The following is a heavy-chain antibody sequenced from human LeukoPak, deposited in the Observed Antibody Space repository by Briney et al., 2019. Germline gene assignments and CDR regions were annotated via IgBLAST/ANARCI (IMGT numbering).Heavy chain of an antibody. J-gene: IGHJ4*02. V-gene: IGHV4-61*01. Sequence: SETLSLTCTVSGGSVSSGSYYWSWIRQPPGEGLEWIGYIYYSGSTNYNPSLKSRVTISVDTSKNQFSLKLSSVTAADTAVYYCARYSVDYYDSSGYYSHIDYWGQGTLVTVSS. CDR2: IYYSGST. CDR1: GGSVSSGSYY. CDR3: ARYSVDYYDSSGYYSHIDY. D-gene: IGHD3-22*01.